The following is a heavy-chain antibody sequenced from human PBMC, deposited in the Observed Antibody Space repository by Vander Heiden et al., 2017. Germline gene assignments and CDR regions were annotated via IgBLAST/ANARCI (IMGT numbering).Heavy chain of an antibody. CDR1: GFTFSSYG. CDR2: IWYDGSNK. CDR3: ARDMGPSSPNWFDP. J-gene: IGHJ5*02. Sequence: QVQLVESGGGVVQPGRSLRLSCAASGFTFSSYGIHWVRQAPGKGLEWVAVIWYDGSNKYYADSVKGRFTISRDNSKNTLYLQMNSLRAEDTAVYYCARDMGPSSPNWFDPWGQGTLVTVSS. V-gene: IGHV3-33*01. D-gene: IGHD6-13*01.